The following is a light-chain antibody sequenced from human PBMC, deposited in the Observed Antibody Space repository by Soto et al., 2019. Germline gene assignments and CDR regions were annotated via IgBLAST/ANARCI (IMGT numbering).Light chain of an antibody. V-gene: IGKV3-20*01. Sequence: EIVLTQSPGTLSLSPGERATLSCRASQSLVNTYVAWYQQKAGQAPRLLIYDASTRATGIPDRFSGSGSGTDFTLSISRLEPEDFAVYYCQSYGSSRTFAHRTKVDIK. J-gene: IGKJ1*01. CDR1: QSLVNTY. CDR2: DAS. CDR3: QSYGSSRT.